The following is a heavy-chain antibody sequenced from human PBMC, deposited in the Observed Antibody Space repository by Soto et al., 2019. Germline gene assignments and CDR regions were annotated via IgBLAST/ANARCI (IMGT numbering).Heavy chain of an antibody. Sequence: SETLSLTCAVYGGSFSGYYWSWMRQPPGKGLEWIGEINHSGNTNYNPSLKSRVTISVDTSKNQFSLKLSSVTAADTAVYYCARDPDEVVGTDYHYYGMDVWDQGATVTVYS. CDR1: GGSFSGYY. V-gene: IGHV4-34*01. D-gene: IGHD1-26*01. CDR2: INHSGNT. CDR3: ARDPDEVVGTDYHYYGMDV. J-gene: IGHJ6*02.